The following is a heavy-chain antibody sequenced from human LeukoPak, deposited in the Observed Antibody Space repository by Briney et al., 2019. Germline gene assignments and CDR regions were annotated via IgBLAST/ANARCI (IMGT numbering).Heavy chain of an antibody. CDR2: INQDGSEK. J-gene: IGHJ3*02. CDR1: GFSFSTYW. D-gene: IGHD3-22*01. Sequence: GGSLRLSCAASGFSFSTYWMTWVRQAPGKGLEWVANINQDGSEKSHVDSVKGRFTISRDNAEKSLYLQMNSLTAEDTAVYYCARQGGFYDNRGYNDAFDIWGQGTVVTVSS. CDR3: ARQGGFYDNRGYNDAFDI. V-gene: IGHV3-7*05.